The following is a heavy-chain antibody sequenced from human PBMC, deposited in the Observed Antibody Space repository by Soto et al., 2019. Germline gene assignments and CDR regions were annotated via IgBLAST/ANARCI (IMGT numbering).Heavy chain of an antibody. Sequence: PGESLKISCKGSGYSFTSYWIGWVRQMPGKGLEWMGIIYPGDSDTRYSPSFQGQVTISADKSISTAYLQWSSLKASDTAMYYCASPSIAVADDYYYYGMDVWGQGTTVTVSS. J-gene: IGHJ6*02. CDR1: GYSFTSYW. CDR2: IYPGDSDT. CDR3: ASPSIAVADDYYYYGMDV. D-gene: IGHD6-19*01. V-gene: IGHV5-51*01.